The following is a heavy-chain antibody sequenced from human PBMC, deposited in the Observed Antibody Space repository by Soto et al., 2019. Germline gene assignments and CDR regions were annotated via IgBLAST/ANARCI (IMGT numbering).Heavy chain of an antibody. V-gene: IGHV4-39*01. CDR2: IYYSGST. Sequence: SETLSLTCTVSGGSISSSSYYWGWIRQPPGKGLKWIGSIYYSGSTYYNPSLKSRVTISVDTSKNQFSLKLSSVTAADTAVYYCASLASYRNSEGYCDCMAFGAKGTTVTVS. J-gene: IGHJ6*03. D-gene: IGHD4-4*01. CDR3: ASLASYRNSEGYCDCMAF. CDR1: GGSISSSSYY.